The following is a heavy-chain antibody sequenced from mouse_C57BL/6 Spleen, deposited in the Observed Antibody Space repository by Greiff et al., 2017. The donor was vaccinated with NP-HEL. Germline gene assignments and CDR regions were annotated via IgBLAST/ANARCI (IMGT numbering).Heavy chain of an antibody. CDR1: GYTFTDYY. CDR2: IYPGSGNT. J-gene: IGHJ2*01. D-gene: IGHD2-4*01. Sequence: VQLQESGAELVRPGASVKLSCKASGYTFTDYYINWVKQRPGQGLEWIARIYPGSGNTYYNEKFKGKATLTAEKSSSTAYMQLSSLTSEDSAVYFCARAGLRQGGFDYWGQGTTLTVSS. CDR3: ARAGLRQGGFDY. V-gene: IGHV1-76*01.